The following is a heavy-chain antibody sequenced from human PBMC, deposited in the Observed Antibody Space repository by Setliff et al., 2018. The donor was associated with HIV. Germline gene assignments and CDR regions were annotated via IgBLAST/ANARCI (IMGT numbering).Heavy chain of an antibody. D-gene: IGHD2-15*01. J-gene: IGHJ4*02. CDR2: IYYSGST. Sequence: SETLSLTCTVSGGSISSSSSYWGWIRQPPGKGLEWIGIIYYSGSTYYKPSLKSRVTISVDTSKNQFSLKLNSVTAADTAMYYCARVVDADYLDYWGQGTPVTVSS. V-gene: IGHV4-39*01. CDR3: ARVVDADYLDY. CDR1: GGSISSSSSY.